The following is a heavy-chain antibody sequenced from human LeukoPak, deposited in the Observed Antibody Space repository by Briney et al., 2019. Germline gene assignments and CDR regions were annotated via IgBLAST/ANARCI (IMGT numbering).Heavy chain of an antibody. CDR3: ARDRGGGGFGVVIKHSYYYMDV. D-gene: IGHD3-3*01. V-gene: IGHV3-21*01. CDR2: ISGSNSYI. Sequence: PGGSLRLSCAASGFTFNSYSMNWVRQTPGKGLEWVSCISGSNSYIYYADSMKGRFTISRDNAKNSLYLQMNSLRAEDTAVYSCARDRGGGGFGVVIKHSYYYMDVWGKGTTVTVSS. CDR1: GFTFNSYS. J-gene: IGHJ6*03.